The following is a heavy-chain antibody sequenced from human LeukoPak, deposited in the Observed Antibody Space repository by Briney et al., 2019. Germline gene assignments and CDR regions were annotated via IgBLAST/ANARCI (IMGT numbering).Heavy chain of an antibody. CDR1: GGTFSSYA. V-gene: IGHV1-69*05. CDR3: ARAMLIRRSVFDY. D-gene: IGHD2-21*01. Sequence: SVKVSCKASGGTFSSYAISWVRQAPGQGLEWMGRIIPIFGTANYAQKFQGRVTITTDESTSTAYMELSSLRSEGTAVYYCARAMLIRRSVFDYWGQGTLVTVSS. CDR2: IIPIFGTA. J-gene: IGHJ4*02.